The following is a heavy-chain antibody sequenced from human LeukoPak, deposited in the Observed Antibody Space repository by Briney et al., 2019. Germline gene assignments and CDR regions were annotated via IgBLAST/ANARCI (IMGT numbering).Heavy chain of an antibody. J-gene: IGHJ4*02. CDR2: ISAYNGNT. D-gene: IGHD3-16*02. CDR3: ARGRGITFGGVIVNLYFDY. Sequence: WASVKVSCKASGYTFTSYGISWVRQAPGQGLEWMGWISAYNGNTNYAQKLQGRVTMTTDTSTSTAYMELRSLRSDDTAVYYCARGRGITFGGVIVNLYFDYWGQGTLVTVSS. V-gene: IGHV1-18*01. CDR1: GYTFTSYG.